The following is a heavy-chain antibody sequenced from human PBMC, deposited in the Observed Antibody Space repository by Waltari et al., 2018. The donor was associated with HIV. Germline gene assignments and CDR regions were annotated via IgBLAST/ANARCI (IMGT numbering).Heavy chain of an antibody. V-gene: IGHV5-10-1*01. J-gene: IGHJ5*02. Sequence: EVQLVQSGAEVKKPGEYLRISCKGSGYSFTSYWISWVRQMPGKGLGWVERIDHSDSHTNHIPSCQGHVTIAAHKSISTAYLQWSSRKASDTAMYYCAKLRSGSYDWFDPWGQGTLVTVSS. CDR2: IDHSDSHT. CDR3: AKLRSGSYDWFDP. D-gene: IGHD3-10*01. CDR1: GYSFTSYW.